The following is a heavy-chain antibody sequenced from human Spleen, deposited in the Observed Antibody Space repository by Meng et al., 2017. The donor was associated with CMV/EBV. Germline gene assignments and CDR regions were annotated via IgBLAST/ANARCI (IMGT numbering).Heavy chain of an antibody. J-gene: IGHJ6*02. CDR1: GYTFTSYY. CDR3: AREGGYCSSTSCPGGYYGMDV. CDR2: INPSGGTT. Sequence: ASVKVSCKASGYTFTSYYMHWVRQAPGQGLEWMGIINPSGGTTDYAQKFQGRVTMTRDTSTSTAYMELSSLRSEDTAVYYCAREGGYCSSTSCPGGYYGMDVWGQGTTVTVSS. V-gene: IGHV1-46*01. D-gene: IGHD2-2*01.